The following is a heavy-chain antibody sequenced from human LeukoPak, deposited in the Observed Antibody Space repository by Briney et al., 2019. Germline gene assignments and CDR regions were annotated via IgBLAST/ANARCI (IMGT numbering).Heavy chain of an antibody. CDR1: GGPFSGYY. J-gene: IGHJ5*02. Sequence: KPSETLSLTCAVYGGPFSGYYWSWIRQPPGKGLEWIGEINHSGSTNYNPSLKSRVTISVDTSKNQFSLKLSSVTAADTAVYYCASITGTTSRAPWFDPWGQGTLVTVSS. V-gene: IGHV4-34*01. CDR3: ASITGTTSRAPWFDP. CDR2: INHSGST. D-gene: IGHD1-20*01.